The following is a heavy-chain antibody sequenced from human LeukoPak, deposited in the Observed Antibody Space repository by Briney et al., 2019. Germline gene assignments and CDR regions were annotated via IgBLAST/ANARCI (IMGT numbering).Heavy chain of an antibody. J-gene: IGHJ5*02. CDR1: GFTFGDYA. D-gene: IGHD1-26*01. CDR3: TRVRGLVGFDP. V-gene: IGHV3-49*03. CDR2: IRSKAYGGTT. Sequence: PGGSLRLSCTASGFTFGDYAMSWFRQAPGKGLEWVGFIRSKAYGGTTEYAASVKGRFTISRDDSKSIAYLQMNSLKTEDTAVYYCTRVRGLVGFDPWGQGTLVTVSS.